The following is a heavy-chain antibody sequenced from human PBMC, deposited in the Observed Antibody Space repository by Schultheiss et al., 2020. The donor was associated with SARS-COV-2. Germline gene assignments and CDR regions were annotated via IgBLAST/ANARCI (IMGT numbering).Heavy chain of an antibody. J-gene: IGHJ4*02. D-gene: IGHD3-3*01. Sequence: SETLSLTCAVYGGSFSDHYWNWIRQHPGKGLEWIGYIYYSGSTYYNPSLKSRVTISVDTSKNQFSLKLSSVTAADTAVYYCARAPRHTIFGVVTTFDYWGQGTLVTVSS. CDR1: GGSFSDHY. CDR2: IYYSGST. CDR3: ARAPRHTIFGVVTTFDY. V-gene: IGHV4-31*11.